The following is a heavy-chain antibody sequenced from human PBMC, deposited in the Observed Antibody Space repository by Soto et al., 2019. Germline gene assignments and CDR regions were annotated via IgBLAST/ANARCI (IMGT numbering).Heavy chain of an antibody. Sequence: QVQLQESGPGLVKPSQTLSLTCTVSGGSISSGGYYWSWIRQHPGKGLEWIGYIYHSGSTYYNPSLKSRVTLSLDXXKNQFSLKVSSVTAADTAVYYCAREAAGILNWFDPWGQGTLVTVSS. V-gene: IGHV4-31*03. CDR1: GGSISSGGYY. CDR2: IYHSGST. CDR3: AREAAGILNWFDP. J-gene: IGHJ5*02. D-gene: IGHD6-25*01.